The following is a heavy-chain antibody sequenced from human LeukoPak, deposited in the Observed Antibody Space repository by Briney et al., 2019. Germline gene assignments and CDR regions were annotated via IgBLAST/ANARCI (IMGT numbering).Heavy chain of an antibody. CDR1: GYTFTSYG. CDR2: ISAYNGNT. CDR3: ARDPKPFYSSSSGVDY. J-gene: IGHJ4*02. V-gene: IGHV1-18*01. Sequence: ASVKVSCKASGYTFTSYGISWVRQAPGQGLEWMGWISAYNGNTNYAQNLQGRVTMTTDTPTNIAYMELRSLRSDDTAVYYCARDPKPFYSSSSGVDYWGQGTVVTVSS. D-gene: IGHD6-6*01.